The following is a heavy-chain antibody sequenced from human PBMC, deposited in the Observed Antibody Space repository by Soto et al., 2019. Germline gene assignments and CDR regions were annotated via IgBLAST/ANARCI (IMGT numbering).Heavy chain of an antibody. Sequence: VQLVQSGAEVKKPGSSVKLSCKASGGTFNRYTISWVRQAPGQGLEWMGGIIPIFGTANYAQKFQGRVEIIADESTGAAYMELRSLISDDTAGYYCALWGFRDGNNSKYNYAGMDGWGQGTTVTVSS. J-gene: IGHJ6*02. CDR1: GGTFNRYT. V-gene: IGHV1-69*01. CDR2: IIPIFGTA. CDR3: ALWGFRDGNNSKYNYAGMDG. D-gene: IGHD1-1*01.